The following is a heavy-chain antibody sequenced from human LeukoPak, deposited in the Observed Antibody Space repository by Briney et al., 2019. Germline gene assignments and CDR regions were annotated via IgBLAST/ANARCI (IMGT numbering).Heavy chain of an antibody. D-gene: IGHD6-13*01. CDR3: GRRVRGSRAAAAYFDL. CDR1: GGSFSGYY. J-gene: IGHJ2*01. V-gene: IGHV4-34*01. CDR2: INHSGRT. Sequence: PSETLSLTCAVYGGSFSGYYWSWIRQPPGKGLEWIGEINHSGRTNYNPSLKSRVTISVETSKNQFSLKLSSVTAAETAVNYCGRRVRGSRAAAAYFDLWGRGTLVTVSS.